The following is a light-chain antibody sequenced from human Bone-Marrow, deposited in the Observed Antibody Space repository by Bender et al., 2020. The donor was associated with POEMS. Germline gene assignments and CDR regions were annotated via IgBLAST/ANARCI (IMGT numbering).Light chain of an antibody. CDR2: DVR. CDR3: SSYISSSTLL. J-gene: IGLJ2*01. Sequence: QSTLTQPASVSASPGQSITISCTGTSSDVGTYNLVSWYQQHPGKAPKVMIYDVRNRPSGVPDRFSGSKSGTSASLAISGLQAEDEADYYCSSYISSSTLLFGGGTKLTVL. CDR1: SSDVGTYNL. V-gene: IGLV2-14*02.